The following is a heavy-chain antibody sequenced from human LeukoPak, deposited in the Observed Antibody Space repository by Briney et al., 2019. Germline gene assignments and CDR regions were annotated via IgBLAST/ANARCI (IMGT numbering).Heavy chain of an antibody. CDR2: IFQTGST. J-gene: IGHJ3*02. Sequence: SETLSLTCAVSGTSINNNKWWSWVRQPPGTGLVWIGEIFQTGSTNYNPSLKSRVTISLEKSKNQFSLKVTSVTAADTAVYYCARGGTWWLVLRSDAFDIWGQGTMVTVSS. CDR3: ARGGTWWLVLRSDAFDI. D-gene: IGHD2-15*01. V-gene: IGHV4-4*02. CDR1: GTSINNNKW.